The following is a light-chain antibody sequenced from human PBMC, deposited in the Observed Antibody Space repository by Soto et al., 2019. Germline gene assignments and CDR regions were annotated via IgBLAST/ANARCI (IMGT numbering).Light chain of an antibody. Sequence: QSVLTQPPSVSGAPGQRVTISCTGSSSNIGAGYDVHWYQQLPGTAPRVFIYGNSNRPSGVPDRFSGSKSGTSASLSITGLQAEDEADYYCQSYDTSLSGSVFGGGTMLTVL. CDR2: GNS. CDR1: SSNIGAGYD. CDR3: QSYDTSLSGSV. V-gene: IGLV1-40*01. J-gene: IGLJ2*01.